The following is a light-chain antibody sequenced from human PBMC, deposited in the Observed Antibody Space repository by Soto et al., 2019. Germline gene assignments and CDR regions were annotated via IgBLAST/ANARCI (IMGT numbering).Light chain of an antibody. J-gene: IGLJ2*01. V-gene: IGLV2-8*01. CDR3: SSYAGSNKFVV. CDR2: EVS. Sequence: QSALTQPPSASGSPGQSVTISCTGTSNDVGGYNYVSWYQQHPGKAPKVMIYEVSKRPSGVPNRFSASKSDNTASLTFSGLQAEDEADYYCSSYAGSNKFVVFGGGTKLTVL. CDR1: SNDVGGYNY.